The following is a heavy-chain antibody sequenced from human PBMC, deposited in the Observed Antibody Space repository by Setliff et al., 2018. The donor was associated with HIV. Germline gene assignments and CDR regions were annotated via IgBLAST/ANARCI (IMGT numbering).Heavy chain of an antibody. CDR1: GYTFTAFG. V-gene: IGHV1-18*01. D-gene: IGHD3-3*01. Sequence: ASVKVSCKASGYTFTAFGMNWLRQAPGQGPEWMGWISTYNGNTNYAQKFQGRVTMTTDTSTSTAYMELRSLRSDDTAVYYCARPLTTSYNFWGDAFAIWGQGTMVTVSS. CDR3: ARPLTTSYNFWGDAFAI. J-gene: IGHJ3*02. CDR2: ISTYNGNT.